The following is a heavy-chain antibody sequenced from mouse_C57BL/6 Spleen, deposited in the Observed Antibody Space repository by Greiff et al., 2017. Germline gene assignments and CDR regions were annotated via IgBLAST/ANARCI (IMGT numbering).Heavy chain of an antibody. CDR3: AREYGSSFDY. Sequence: QVQLQQSGPELVKPGASVKISCKASGYAFSSSWMNWVKQRPGKGLEWIGRIYPGDGDTNYNGKFKGKATLTADKSSSPAYMQLSSLTSEDSAVYFCAREYGSSFDYWGQGTTLTVSS. CDR2: IYPGDGDT. J-gene: IGHJ2*01. V-gene: IGHV1-82*01. CDR1: GYAFSSSW. D-gene: IGHD1-1*01.